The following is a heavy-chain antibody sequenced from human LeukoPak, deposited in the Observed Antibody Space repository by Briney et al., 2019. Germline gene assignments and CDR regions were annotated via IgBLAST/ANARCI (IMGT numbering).Heavy chain of an antibody. CDR2: IYYSGST. Sequence: PSETLSLTCTVSGGSISSYYWSWIRQPPGKGLEWIGYIYYSGSTNYSPSLKSRVTLSVDTSKNQFSLKLSSVTAADTAVYYCARGSGRITMVRGVIFSPFDIWGQGTMVTVSS. J-gene: IGHJ3*02. V-gene: IGHV4-59*01. D-gene: IGHD3-10*01. CDR3: ARGSGRITMVRGVIFSPFDI. CDR1: GGSISSYY.